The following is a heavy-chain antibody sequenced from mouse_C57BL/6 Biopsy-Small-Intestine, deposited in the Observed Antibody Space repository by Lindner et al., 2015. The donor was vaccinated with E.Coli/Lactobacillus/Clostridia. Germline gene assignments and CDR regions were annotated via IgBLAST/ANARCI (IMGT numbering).Heavy chain of an antibody. CDR2: ISATDGDT. J-gene: IGHJ3*02. CDR3: ARDLNGVGVM. V-gene: IGHV1-74*01. D-gene: IGHD2-14*01. CDR1: AYSFSSYG. Sequence: SVKVSCKASAYSFSSYGYFWVRQAPGQGLEWLGWISATDGDTNYARNFRGRVTLSTDTSTSTVYMDLRGLRSDDTGVYYCARDLNGVGVMWG.